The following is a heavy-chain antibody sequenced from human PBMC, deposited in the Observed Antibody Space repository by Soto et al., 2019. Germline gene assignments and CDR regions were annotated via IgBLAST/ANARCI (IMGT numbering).Heavy chain of an antibody. Sequence: QVQLQESGPGRVKSSGTLSLTCGVSGDSISSSKWWSWVRQPPGKGLEWIGDIFHTGSTNYNPSLNSRTTISIDKSKNQFSLRLSSVTAADTAVYYCAYSTGWYRIDNLGQGSLVTVSS. J-gene: IGHJ4*02. V-gene: IGHV4-4*02. CDR3: AYSTGWYRIDN. CDR2: IFHTGST. CDR1: GDSISSSKW. D-gene: IGHD6-19*01.